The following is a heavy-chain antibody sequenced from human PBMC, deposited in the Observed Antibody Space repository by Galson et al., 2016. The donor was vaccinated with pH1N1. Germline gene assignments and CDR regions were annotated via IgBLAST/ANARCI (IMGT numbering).Heavy chain of an antibody. J-gene: IGHJ4*02. D-gene: IGHD7-27*01. CDR2: IKQDGSEK. Sequence: CAASGFTFSRYYMTWVRQAPGKGLEWVANIKQDGSEKNYVDSVKGQFTISRDNAKNSVYLQMNSLRAEDTAVYYCAKENWGCEYWGQGTLVTVSS. CDR1: GFTFSRYY. V-gene: IGHV3-7*01. CDR3: AKENWGCEY.